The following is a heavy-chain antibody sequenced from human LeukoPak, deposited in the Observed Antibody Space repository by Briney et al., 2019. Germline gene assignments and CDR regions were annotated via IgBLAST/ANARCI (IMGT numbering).Heavy chain of an antibody. CDR3: VQEGPRGLAFDI. J-gene: IGHJ3*02. CDR2: ISGSGSGT. CDR1: GVTFNSYV. V-gene: IGHV3-23*01. Sequence: PGGSLRLSCEASGVTFNSYVMSWVRQAPGKGPEWVSGISGSGSGTYYADSVKGRFAISRDNSKNTLYLQMNSLRVEDTAVYYCVQEGPRGLAFDIWGQGTKVTVPS.